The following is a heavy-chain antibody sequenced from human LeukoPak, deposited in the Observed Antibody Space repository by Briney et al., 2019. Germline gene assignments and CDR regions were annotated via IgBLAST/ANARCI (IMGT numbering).Heavy chain of an antibody. CDR1: GGSISGGDYY. D-gene: IGHD3-10*01. V-gene: IGHV4-30-4*01. J-gene: IGHJ5*02. CDR3: ARDNYYGSGSQSGYDTWFDP. CDR2: IYYSGST. Sequence: SETLSLTCTVSGGSISGGDYYWSWIRQPPGKGLEWIGYIYYSGSTYYNPSLKSRVTISVDTSKNQFSLKLSSVTAADTAVYCCARDNYYGSGSQSGYDTWFDPWGQGTLVTVSS.